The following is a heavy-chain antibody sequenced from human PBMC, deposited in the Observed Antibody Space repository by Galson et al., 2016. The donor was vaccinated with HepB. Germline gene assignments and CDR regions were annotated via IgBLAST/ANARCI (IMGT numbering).Heavy chain of an antibody. Sequence: SLRLSCAASGFRFNDYYMSWIRQAPGKGLEWLSYISSSGRPIYYADSVKGRFTISRDNAKNSLYLQMNNLRGEDTAVYYCARMIPLYSSGWYVRGNGWFDPWGQGILVTVSS. CDR2: ISSSGRPI. CDR3: ARMIPLYSSGWYVRGNGWFDP. J-gene: IGHJ5*02. CDR1: GFRFNDYY. D-gene: IGHD6-19*01. V-gene: IGHV3-11*01.